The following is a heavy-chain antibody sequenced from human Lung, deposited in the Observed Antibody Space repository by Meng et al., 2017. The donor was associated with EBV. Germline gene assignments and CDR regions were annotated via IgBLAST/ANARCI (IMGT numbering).Heavy chain of an antibody. J-gene: IGHJ5*02. D-gene: IGHD4-17*01. Sequence: QGQLEESGPGLVKPSKTLSRTCTVSGGSISSGGFYWSWIRQHPGKGLEWIGYIYYSGSTYYNPSLRSRVAISIDTSKNQFSLKLTSVTAADTAVYFCARTNYGDYNWFDPWGQGTLVTVSS. CDR2: IYYSGST. CDR3: ARTNYGDYNWFDP. V-gene: IGHV4-31*03. CDR1: GGSISSGGFY.